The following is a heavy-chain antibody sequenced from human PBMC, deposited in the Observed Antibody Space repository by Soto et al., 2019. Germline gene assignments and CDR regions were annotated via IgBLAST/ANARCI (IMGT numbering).Heavy chain of an antibody. V-gene: IGHV6-1*01. D-gene: IGHD2-15*01. CDR2: TYYRSKWYH. CDR1: GDSVSSNNAA. J-gene: IGHJ6*02. CDR3: ARGEGHPWVVAATHYYYYYGMDV. Sequence: SQTLSLTCVISGDSVSSNNAAWNWIRQSPSRGLEWLGRTYYRSKWYHEYAVSVKGRITINPDTSKNQFSLQLNSVTPEDTAVYYCARGEGHPWVVAATHYYYYYGMDVWGQGTTVTVSS.